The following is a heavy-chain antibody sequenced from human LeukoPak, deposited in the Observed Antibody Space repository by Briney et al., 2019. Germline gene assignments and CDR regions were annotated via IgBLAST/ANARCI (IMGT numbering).Heavy chain of an antibody. V-gene: IGHV3-21*01. J-gene: IGHJ4*02. D-gene: IGHD2-2*01. Sequence: GGSLRLSCAASGFTFSNYAMSWVRQAPGKGLEWVSSISSSSSYIYYADLVKGRFTISRDNAKNSLYLQMNSLRAEDTAVYYCARDLVVPAAMLGYWGQGTLVTVSS. CDR3: ARDLVVPAAMLGY. CDR1: GFTFSNYA. CDR2: ISSSSSYI.